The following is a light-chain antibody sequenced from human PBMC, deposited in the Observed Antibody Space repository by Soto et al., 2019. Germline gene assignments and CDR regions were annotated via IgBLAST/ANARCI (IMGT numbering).Light chain of an antibody. Sequence: DIQMTQSPSSLSASVGDRVTITCRASQGIGNHLAWYQQKPGEAPKRLIYDISSVQSGVPSRFSGSGAGTEFTLTINSLQPEGFASYYCLQHNGYPWMFGQGTKVEIK. CDR1: QGIGNH. CDR2: DIS. V-gene: IGKV1-17*01. J-gene: IGKJ1*01. CDR3: LQHNGYPWM.